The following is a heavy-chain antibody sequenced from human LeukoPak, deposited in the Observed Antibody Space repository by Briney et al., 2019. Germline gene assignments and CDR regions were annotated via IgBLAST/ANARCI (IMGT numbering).Heavy chain of an antibody. CDR3: ARGKSDYDFWSGFMGGFYYYGMDV. CDR1: GYTFTGYY. V-gene: IGHV1-2*02. D-gene: IGHD3-3*01. Sequence: ASVKVSCKASGYTFTGYYMHWVRQAPGQGLEWMGWINPNSGGTNYAQKFQGRVTMTRNTSISTAYMELSSLRSEDTAVYYCARGKSDYDFWSGFMGGFYYYGMDVWGQGTTVTVSS. CDR2: INPNSGGT. J-gene: IGHJ6*02.